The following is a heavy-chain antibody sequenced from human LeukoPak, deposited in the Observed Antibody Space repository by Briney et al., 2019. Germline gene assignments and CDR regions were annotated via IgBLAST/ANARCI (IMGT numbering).Heavy chain of an antibody. CDR1: GFTYTSSV. CDR3: AAEKAYYSDSSGSYFYYYMDV. CDR2: IVVGSGNT. Sequence: GASVKVSCKASGFTYTSSVIQWVRQARGQRPEWIGWIVVGSGNTNYAQRFQERVTITRDMSTRTAYMELSSLRSEDTAVYYCAAEKAYYSDSSGSYFYYYMDVWGKGTTVTISS. V-gene: IGHV1-58*02. D-gene: IGHD3-22*01. J-gene: IGHJ6*03.